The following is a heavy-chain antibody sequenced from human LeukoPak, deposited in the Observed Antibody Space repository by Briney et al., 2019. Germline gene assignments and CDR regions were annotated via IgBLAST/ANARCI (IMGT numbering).Heavy chain of an antibody. CDR1: GYTFTGYY. V-gene: IGHV1-2*02. D-gene: IGHD4-23*01. J-gene: IGHJ4*02. Sequence: ASVKVSCKASGYTFTGYYMHWVRQAPGQGLEWMGWINPNSGGTNYAQKFQGRVTMTRDTSISTAYMEPSRLRSDDTAVYYCARDPGYGGNLDYWGQGTLVTVSS. CDR3: ARDPGYGGNLDY. CDR2: INPNSGGT.